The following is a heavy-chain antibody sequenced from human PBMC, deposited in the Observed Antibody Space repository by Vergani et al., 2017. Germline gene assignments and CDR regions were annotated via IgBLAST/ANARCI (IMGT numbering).Heavy chain of an antibody. Sequence: QLQLQESGPGLVKPSETLSLTCIVSGGSISSSSYYWGWIRQPPGKGLEWIGSIYYSGSTYYNPSLKSRVTISVDTSKNQFSLKLTSVAAADTAVYYCARSPAWSPSFPFYNWGQGTLVTVSS. V-gene: IGHV4-39*01. CDR3: ARSPAWSPSFPFYN. D-gene: IGHD2-8*02. J-gene: IGHJ1*01. CDR2: IYYSGST. CDR1: GGSISSSSYY.